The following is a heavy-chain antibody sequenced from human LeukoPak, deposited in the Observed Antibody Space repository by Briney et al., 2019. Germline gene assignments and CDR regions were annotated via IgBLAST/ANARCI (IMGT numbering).Heavy chain of an antibody. CDR1: GDSIGSYY. J-gene: IGHJ5*02. CDR3: ASGNHDFWSGHPNWFDP. D-gene: IGHD3-3*01. Sequence: PSETLSLTCTVSGDSIGSYYWSWIRQPPGKGLEWIGYIYYSGSTNYNPSLKSRVTISLDTSKNHFSLKVSSVTAADTAVYYCASGNHDFWSGHPNWFDPWGQGTLVTVSS. V-gene: IGHV4-59*01. CDR2: IYYSGST.